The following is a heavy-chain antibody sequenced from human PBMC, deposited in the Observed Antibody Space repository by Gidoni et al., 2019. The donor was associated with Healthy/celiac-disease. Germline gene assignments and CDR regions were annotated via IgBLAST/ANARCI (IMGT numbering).Heavy chain of an antibody. J-gene: IGHJ6*02. Sequence: QVQLVESGGGVVQPGRSLRLSCAASGFTFSSHGMHWVRQAPGKGLEWVAVISYDGSNKYYADSVKGRFTISRDNSKNTLYLQMNSLRAEDTAVYYCAKDLLGSSSLGYYYYGMDVWGQGTTVTVSS. CDR3: AKDLLGSSSLGYYYYGMDV. D-gene: IGHD6-6*01. CDR2: ISYDGSNK. CDR1: GFTFSSHG. V-gene: IGHV3-30*18.